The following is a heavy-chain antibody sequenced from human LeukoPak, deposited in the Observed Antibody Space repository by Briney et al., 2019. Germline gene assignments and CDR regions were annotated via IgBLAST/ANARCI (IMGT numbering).Heavy chain of an antibody. Sequence: PGGSLRLSCAASGFTFSSYEMNWVRQAPGKGLEWVSYISSSGSNILNADSVKGRFTISRDNAKSSLYLQMHSLRAEDTAVYYCARDPWGYYYDTNGYSYFDLWGRGTLVTVSS. D-gene: IGHD3-22*01. CDR1: GFTFSSYE. J-gene: IGHJ2*01. CDR3: ARDPWGYYYDTNGYSYFDL. V-gene: IGHV3-48*03. CDR2: ISSSGSNI.